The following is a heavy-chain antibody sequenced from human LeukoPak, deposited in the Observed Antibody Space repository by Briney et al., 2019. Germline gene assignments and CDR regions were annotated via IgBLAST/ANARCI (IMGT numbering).Heavy chain of an antibody. D-gene: IGHD3-16*01. CDR2: MNPRSGST. V-gene: IGHV1-8*01. CDR1: GYTFTNFD. CDR3: ARDDYPYGMDV. Sequence: ASVKVSCKASGYTFTNFDINWVRQATGQGLEWMGWMNPRSGSTGCAQKFQGRVTMTRDTSTSTAYMEMSSLRSDDAAVYYCARDDYPYGMDVWGQGTTVTVSS. J-gene: IGHJ6*02.